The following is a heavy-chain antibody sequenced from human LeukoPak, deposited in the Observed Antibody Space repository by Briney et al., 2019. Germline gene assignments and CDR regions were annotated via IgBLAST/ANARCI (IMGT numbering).Heavy chain of an antibody. CDR1: GGSISSYY. D-gene: IGHD3-9*01. J-gene: IGHJ3*02. Sequence: SETLSLTCTVSGGSISSYYWSWIRQPPGKGLEWIGYIYYSGSTNYNPSLKSRVTISVDTSKNQFSLKLSSVTAADTAVYYCARALAKGLRYFDWLSFGAFDIWGQGTMVTVSS. CDR3: ARALAKGLRYFDWLSFGAFDI. V-gene: IGHV4-59*01. CDR2: IYYSGST.